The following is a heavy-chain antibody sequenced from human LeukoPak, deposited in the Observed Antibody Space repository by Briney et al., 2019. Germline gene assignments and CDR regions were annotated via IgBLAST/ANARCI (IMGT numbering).Heavy chain of an antibody. V-gene: IGHV3-30-3*02. CDR3: AKSPGGLAGAADY. J-gene: IGHJ4*02. Sequence: GGSLRLSCAASGFTFSSYAMHWVRQAPGKGLEWVALISYDGSNKYYADSVKGRFTISRDNSKNTLYLQMNSLRAEDTAVYYCAKSPGGLAGAADYWGQGTLVTVSS. CDR2: ISYDGSNK. CDR1: GFTFSSYA. D-gene: IGHD2-8*02.